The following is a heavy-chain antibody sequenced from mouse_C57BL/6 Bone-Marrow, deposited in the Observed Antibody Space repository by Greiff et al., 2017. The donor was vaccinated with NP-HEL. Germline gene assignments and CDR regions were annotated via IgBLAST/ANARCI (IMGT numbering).Heavy chain of an antibody. CDR1: GYTFTSYW. CDR2: IYPSDSET. CDR3: ARLLRSPFDY. D-gene: IGHD1-1*01. V-gene: IGHV1-61*01. Sequence: QVQLQQPGAELVRPGSSVKLSCKASGYTFTSYWMDWVKQRPGQGLEWIGNIYPSDSETHYNQKFKDKATLTVDKSCRTAYMQLSRMTSEDSAVYYCARLLRSPFDYWGQGTTLTVSS. J-gene: IGHJ2*01.